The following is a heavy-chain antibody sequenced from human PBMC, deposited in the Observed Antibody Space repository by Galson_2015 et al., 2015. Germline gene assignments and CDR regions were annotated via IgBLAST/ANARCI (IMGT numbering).Heavy chain of an antibody. V-gene: IGHV3-53*01. CDR3: ATVSNPLRYFDS. CDR1: GVTVSTNY. J-gene: IGHJ4*02. Sequence: FRRRSCAASGVTVSTNYMTWVRQSPGKGLEWLSIIYSGASTYYADSVKGRFSLARANSKNTLDLHMNSLRAEDTAVYYWATVSNPLRYFDSWGQGTLVTVSS. D-gene: IGHD3-9*01. CDR2: IYSGAST.